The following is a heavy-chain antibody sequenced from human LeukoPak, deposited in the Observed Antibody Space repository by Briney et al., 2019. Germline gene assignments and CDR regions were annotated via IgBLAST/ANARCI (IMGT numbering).Heavy chain of an antibody. Sequence: GGTLRLSCAVSRFTFSSYGMSWVRQAPGKGLEWVSVIYSGCSTYYADSVKGRFTISRDNSKNTLYLQMNSLGAEDTAVYYCAKPRYYYESTGYVDYWGQGTLVTVSS. CDR2: IYSGCST. J-gene: IGHJ4*02. D-gene: IGHD3-22*01. CDR1: RFTFSSYG. V-gene: IGHV3-23*03. CDR3: AKPRYYYESTGYVDY.